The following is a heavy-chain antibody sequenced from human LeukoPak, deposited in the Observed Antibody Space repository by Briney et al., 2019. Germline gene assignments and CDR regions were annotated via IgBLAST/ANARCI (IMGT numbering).Heavy chain of an antibody. CDR1: GYTFTSYG. CDR3: ARDDSSGYYHYYFDY. D-gene: IGHD3-22*01. CDR2: ISAYNGNT. Sequence: VASVTVSCKASGYTFTSYGISWVRQAPGQGLEWMGWISAYNGNTNYAQKLQGRATMTTDTSTSTAYMELRSLRSDDTAVYYCARDDSSGYYHYYFDYWGQGTLVTVSS. V-gene: IGHV1-18*01. J-gene: IGHJ4*02.